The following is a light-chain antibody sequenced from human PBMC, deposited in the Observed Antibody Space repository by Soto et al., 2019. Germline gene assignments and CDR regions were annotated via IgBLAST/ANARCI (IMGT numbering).Light chain of an antibody. CDR3: QQLNSYRLT. CDR2: AAS. V-gene: IGKV1-9*01. Sequence: IQLTQSPSSLSASVGDRVTITCRASQGISSYLAWYQQKPGKAPKLLIYAASTLQSGVPSRFSGSGSGTDFTLTISSLQPADFATYYCQQLNSYRLTFGGGTKVEIK. CDR1: QGISSY. J-gene: IGKJ4*01.